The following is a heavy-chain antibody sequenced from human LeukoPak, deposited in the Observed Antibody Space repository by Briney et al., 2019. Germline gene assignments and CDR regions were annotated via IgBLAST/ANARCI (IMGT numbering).Heavy chain of an antibody. Sequence: ASVKVSCKASGYTFTSYYMYWVRQAPGQGLEWMGIINPSGGSTSYAQKFQGRVTMTRDTSTSTVYMELSSLRSEDTAVYYCARVGGSRYYFDYWGQGTLVTVSS. CDR3: ARVGGSRYYFDY. CDR2: INPSGGST. CDR1: GYTFTSYY. J-gene: IGHJ4*02. D-gene: IGHD2-15*01. V-gene: IGHV1-46*01.